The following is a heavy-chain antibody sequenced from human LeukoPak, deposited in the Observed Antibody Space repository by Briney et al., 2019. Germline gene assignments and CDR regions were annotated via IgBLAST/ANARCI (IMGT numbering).Heavy chain of an antibody. V-gene: IGHV1-2*02. J-gene: IGHJ4*02. CDR2: INPNSGGT. D-gene: IGHD3-22*01. CDR3: ARDRWDYDSSGCFDY. CDR1: GHTFTGYY. Sequence: GASVKVSCKASGHTFTGYYMHWVRQAPGQGLAWMGWINPNSGGTNYAQKFQGRVTMTRDTSISTAYMELSRLRSDDTAVYYCARDRWDYDSSGCFDYWGQGTLVTVSS.